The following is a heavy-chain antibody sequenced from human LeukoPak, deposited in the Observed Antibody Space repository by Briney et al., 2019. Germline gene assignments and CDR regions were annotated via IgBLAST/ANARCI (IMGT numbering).Heavy chain of an antibody. J-gene: IGHJ5*02. CDR2: INPNSGGT. CDR1: GYTFTGYY. V-gene: IGHV1-2*02. Sequence: ASVKVSCKASGYTFTGYYMHWVRQAPGQGLEWMGWINPNSGGTNYAQKFQGRVTMTRDTSISTAYMELSRLRSDDTAVYYCARDQWDFGVFITGHWFDPWGQGTLVTVSS. D-gene: IGHD3-3*01. CDR3: ARDQWDFGVFITGHWFDP.